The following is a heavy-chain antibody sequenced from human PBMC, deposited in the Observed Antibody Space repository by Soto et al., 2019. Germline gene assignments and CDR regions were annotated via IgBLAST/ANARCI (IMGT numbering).Heavy chain of an antibody. CDR1: GFSLSTSGMC. V-gene: IGHV2-70*11. D-gene: IGHD4-4*01. Sequence: ESGPTLVNPTQTLTLTCTFSGFSLSTSGMCVSWIRQPPGKVLEWLARIDWDDDKYYSTSLKTRLTISKDTSKNQVVLTMTNMDPVDTATYYCARIHSNQADYYYYYMDVWGKGTTVTVSS. CDR3: ARIHSNQADYYYYYMDV. CDR2: IDWDDDK. J-gene: IGHJ6*03.